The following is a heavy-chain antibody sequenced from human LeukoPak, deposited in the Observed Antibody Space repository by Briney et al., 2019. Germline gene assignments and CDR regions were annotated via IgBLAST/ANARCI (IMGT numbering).Heavy chain of an antibody. V-gene: IGHV3-33*08. CDR3: ARAGGDCSSCPFKPPGDY. D-gene: IGHD2-21*02. Sequence: GGSLRLSCAASGFAFASYAMGWVRQAPGKGLEWVAVIWYDGSNKYYADSVKGRFTISRDNSKNTLYLQMNSLRAEDTAVYYCARAGGDCSSCPFKPPGDYWGQGTLVTVSS. J-gene: IGHJ4*02. CDR1: GFAFASYA. CDR2: IWYDGSNK.